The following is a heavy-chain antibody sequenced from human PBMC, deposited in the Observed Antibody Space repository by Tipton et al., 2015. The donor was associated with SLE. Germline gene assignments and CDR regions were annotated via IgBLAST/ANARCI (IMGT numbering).Heavy chain of an antibody. J-gene: IGHJ4*02. V-gene: IGHV4-4*08. Sequence: TLSLTCTVSGGSINSYYWSWIRQPPGKGLEWIGYIHSSGSTNYNPSLKSRVTISIDTSKNNFSLKMTAVTAADTAVYYCARLSTDYADRSGYGYFDHWGQGTLVTVSS. D-gene: IGHD3-22*01. CDR2: IHSSGST. CDR1: GGSINSYY. CDR3: ARLSTDYADRSGYGYFDH.